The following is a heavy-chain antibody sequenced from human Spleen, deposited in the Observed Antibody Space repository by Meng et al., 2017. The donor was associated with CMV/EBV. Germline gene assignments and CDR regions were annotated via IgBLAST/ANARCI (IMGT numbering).Heavy chain of an antibody. Sequence: CAVSGAYISSTHWWSWGRQPRGKGRGWIGEVYHSGSTNYNPSLGSRVSISLDTSKNHFSLKLTSVTAADTAVYYCARFRVTSHRFDPWGQGALVTVSS. V-gene: IGHV4-4*02. CDR1: GAYISSTHW. CDR3: ARFRVTSHRFDP. J-gene: IGHJ5*02. CDR2: VYHSGST. D-gene: IGHD3-3*01.